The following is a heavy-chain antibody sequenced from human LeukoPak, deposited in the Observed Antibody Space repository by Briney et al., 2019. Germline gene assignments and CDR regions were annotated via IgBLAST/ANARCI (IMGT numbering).Heavy chain of an antibody. J-gene: IGHJ3*02. CDR2: IIPIFGTA. V-gene: IGHV1-69*01. CDR3: ARDRDTYYDFWSGFLSAFDI. CDR1: GGTFSSYA. D-gene: IGHD3-3*01. Sequence: SVEVSCKASGGTFSSYAISWVRQAPGQGLEWMGGIIPIFGTANYAQKFRGRVTITADESTSTAYMELSSLRSEDTAVYYCARDRDTYYDFWSGFLSAFDIWGQGTMVTVSS.